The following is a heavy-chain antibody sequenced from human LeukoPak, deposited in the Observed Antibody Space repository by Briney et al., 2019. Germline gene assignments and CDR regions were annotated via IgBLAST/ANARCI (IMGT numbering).Heavy chain of an antibody. D-gene: IGHD4-17*01. CDR1: GGTFSSYA. V-gene: IGHV1-69*04. Sequence: ASVKVSCKASGGTFSSYAISWVRQAPGQGLEWMGRIIPILGIANYAQKFQGRVTITADKSTSTAYMELSSPRSEDTAVYYCARGGEGLRGLTMGYWGQGTLVTVSS. J-gene: IGHJ4*02. CDR2: IIPILGIA. CDR3: ARGGEGLRGLTMGY.